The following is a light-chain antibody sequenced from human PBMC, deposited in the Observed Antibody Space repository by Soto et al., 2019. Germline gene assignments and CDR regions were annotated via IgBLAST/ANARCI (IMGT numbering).Light chain of an antibody. Sequence: DFQMTQSPSSLSASIGDRVTVTCRASQGISNYLAWYQQKPGKGPELLIYDASTLQSGVPSRFSGSVSGTDFTLTSSSLQPEDVATDYCQNYDSFLITFGPGTKVDI. J-gene: IGKJ3*01. CDR2: DAS. V-gene: IGKV1-27*01. CDR3: QNYDSFLIT. CDR1: QGISNY.